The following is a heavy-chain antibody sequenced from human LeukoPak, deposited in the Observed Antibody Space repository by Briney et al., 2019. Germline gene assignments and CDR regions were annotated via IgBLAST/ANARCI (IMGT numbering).Heavy chain of an antibody. V-gene: IGHV1-69*13. CDR2: IIPIFGTA. CDR3: ARATYYYDSSGYHFDY. Sequence: ASVKVSCKASGGTFSSYAISWVRQAPGQGLEWMGGIIPIFGTANYAQKFQGRVTITADESTSTAYMELSSLRSEDTAVYYCARATYYYDSSGYHFDYWGQGTLVTVSS. D-gene: IGHD3-22*01. CDR1: GGTFSSYA. J-gene: IGHJ4*02.